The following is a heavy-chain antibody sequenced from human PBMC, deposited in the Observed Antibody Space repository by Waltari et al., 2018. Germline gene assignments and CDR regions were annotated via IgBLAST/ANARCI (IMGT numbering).Heavy chain of an antibody. CDR2: IYHSGTT. D-gene: IGHD6-19*01. CDR1: GGPITSDY. Sequence: QVQLMESGPGLVRPSETLSLPCNVSGGPITSDYWSWVRQPPGKGLEWVGYIYHSGTTNYNPSLRSRVSISVDTSKTQFSLKLNYVTAADTAVYYCARGHSTGWYLSHWGRGALVTVSS. J-gene: IGHJ1*01. CDR3: ARGHSTGWYLSH. V-gene: IGHV4-59*01.